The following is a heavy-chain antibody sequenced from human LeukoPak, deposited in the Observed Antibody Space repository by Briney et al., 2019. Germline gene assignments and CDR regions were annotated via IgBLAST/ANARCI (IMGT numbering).Heavy chain of an antibody. CDR2: IYYTGTT. CDR1: GDSMISYY. J-gene: IGHJ6*03. V-gene: IGHV4-59*07. D-gene: IGHD2-15*01. Sequence: SDTLSLTCTVSGDSMISYYWSWIRQLPGKGLEWIGYIYYTGTTNYNPSLRSRVIISVDTSRNQFSLRLNSVTAADTAVYYCARLLPNTLPGLPYNYHYLDVWGKGTTVAVSS. CDR3: ARLLPNTLPGLPYNYHYLDV.